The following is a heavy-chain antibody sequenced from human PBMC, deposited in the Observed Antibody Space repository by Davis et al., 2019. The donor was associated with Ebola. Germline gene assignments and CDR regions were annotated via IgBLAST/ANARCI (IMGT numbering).Heavy chain of an antibody. Sequence: GESLKISCAASGFTFSSYGMHWVRQAPGKGLEWVAVISYDGSNKYYADSVKGRFTISRDNSKNTLYLQMNSLRAEDTAVYYCAKDRHNWNYYGMDVWGQGTTVTVSS. CDR3: AKDRHNWNYYGMDV. D-gene: IGHD1-20*01. CDR2: ISYDGSNK. J-gene: IGHJ6*02. CDR1: GFTFSSYG. V-gene: IGHV3-30*18.